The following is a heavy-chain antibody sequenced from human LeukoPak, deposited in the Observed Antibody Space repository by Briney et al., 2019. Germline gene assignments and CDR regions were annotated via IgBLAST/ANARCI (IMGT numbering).Heavy chain of an antibody. J-gene: IGHJ4*02. D-gene: IGHD3-10*01. CDR2: IYYSGST. CDR3: ARDPYYGSGSYFDY. CDR1: GGSISSGDYY. Sequence: SETLSLTCTVSGGSISSGDYYWSWIRQPPGKGLEWIGYIYYSGSTYYNPSLKSRLTISVDTSKNQFSPKLSSVTAADTAVYYCARDPYYGSGSYFDYWGQGTLVTVSS. V-gene: IGHV4-30-4*01.